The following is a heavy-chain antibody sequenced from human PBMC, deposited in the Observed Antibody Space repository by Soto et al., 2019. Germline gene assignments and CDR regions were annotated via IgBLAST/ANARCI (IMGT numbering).Heavy chain of an antibody. CDR1: GYTFTGYY. D-gene: IGHD2-15*01. V-gene: IGHV1-2*04. CDR2: INPNSGGT. CDR3: AREGVVVVAADNYDYYGMDV. Sequence: ASVKVSCKASGYTFTGYYMHWVRQAPGQGLEWMGWINPNSGGTNYAQKFQGWVTMTRDTSISTAYMELSRLRSDDTAVYYCAREGVVVVAADNYDYYGMDVWGQGTTVTVSS. J-gene: IGHJ6*02.